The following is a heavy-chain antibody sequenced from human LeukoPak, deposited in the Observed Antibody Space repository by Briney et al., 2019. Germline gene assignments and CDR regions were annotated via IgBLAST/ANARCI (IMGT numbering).Heavy chain of an antibody. D-gene: IGHD5-12*01. CDR3: ARVGGYDFPYYYYYYMDV. J-gene: IGHJ6*03. Sequence: SETLSLTCTVSGYSISSGYYWGWIRQPPGKGLEWIGSIYHSGSTYYSPSLKSRVTISVDTSKNQFSLKLSSVTAADTAVYYCARVGGYDFPYYYYYYMDVWGKGTTVTVSS. CDR1: GYSISSGYY. CDR2: IYHSGST. V-gene: IGHV4-38-2*02.